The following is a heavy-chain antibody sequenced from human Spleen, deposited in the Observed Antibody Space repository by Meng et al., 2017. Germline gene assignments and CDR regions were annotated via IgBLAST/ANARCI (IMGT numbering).Heavy chain of an antibody. CDR2: IYHSGST. D-gene: IGHD5-12*01. CDR1: GGSISSSFW. CDR3: GGYTGAHLSD. Sequence: QMHLRESGPGLVKPSATMSLTCATSGGSISSSFWWTWVRQPPGKGLEWIGEIYHSGSTNYSPSLKSRVTISVDTSKNQFSLRLSSVTAADTAVYYCGGYTGAHLSDWGQGILVTVSS. J-gene: IGHJ4*02. V-gene: IGHV4-4*02.